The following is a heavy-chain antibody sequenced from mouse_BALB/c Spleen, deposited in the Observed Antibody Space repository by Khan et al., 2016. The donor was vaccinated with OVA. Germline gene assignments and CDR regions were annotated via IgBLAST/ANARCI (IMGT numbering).Heavy chain of an antibody. CDR2: INSDGYYT. CDR1: GFTFSAYG. D-gene: IGHD4-1*01. V-gene: IGHV5-6*01. J-gene: IGHJ3*01. CDR3: ASHLTGSFAY. Sequence: EVQLVESGGDLVKPGGSLRLSCAASGFTFSAYGMSWVRQPPDKRLEWVSTINSDGYYTYYPDSVKGRFTISRNNAKNTLYLQMNSLKSEDTAICYCASHLTGSFAYWGQGTLVTVSA.